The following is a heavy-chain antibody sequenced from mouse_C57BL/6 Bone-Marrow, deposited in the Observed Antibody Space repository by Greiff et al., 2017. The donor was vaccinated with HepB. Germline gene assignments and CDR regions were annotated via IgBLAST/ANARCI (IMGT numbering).Heavy chain of an antibody. D-gene: IGHD3-2*02. Sequence: VQLQQSGPELVKPGASVKISCKASGYTFTDYYMNWVNQSHGKSLEWIGDINPNNGGTSYNQKFKGKATLTVDKSSSTAYMELRSLTSEDSAVYYCAREATDYWGQGTTLTVSS. V-gene: IGHV1-26*01. CDR3: AREATDY. CDR1: GYTFTDYY. CDR2: INPNNGGT. J-gene: IGHJ2*01.